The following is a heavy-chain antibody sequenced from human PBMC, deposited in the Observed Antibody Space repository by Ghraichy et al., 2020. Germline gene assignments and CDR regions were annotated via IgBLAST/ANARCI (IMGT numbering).Heavy chain of an antibody. CDR3: ARDLYGDYHDAFDI. J-gene: IGHJ3*02. CDR2: ISYDGSNK. Sequence: SLRLSCAASGFTFSSYAMHWVRQAPGKGLEWVAVISYDGSNKYYADSVKGRFTISRDNSKNTLYLQMNSLRAEDTAVYYCARDLYGDYHDAFDIWGQGTMVTVSS. CDR1: GFTFSSYA. V-gene: IGHV3-30-3*01. D-gene: IGHD4-17*01.